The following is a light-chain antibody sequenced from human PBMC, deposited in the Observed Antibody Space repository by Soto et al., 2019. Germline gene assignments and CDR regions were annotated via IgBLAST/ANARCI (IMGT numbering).Light chain of an antibody. CDR2: GAS. CDR3: QQYGSSPWT. CDR1: QSVSSY. V-gene: IGKV3-20*01. J-gene: IGKJ1*01. Sequence: EIVLTQSPATLSLSPGERATLSCRASQSVSSYLAWYQQKPGQAPRLLIYGASSRATGIPDRFSGSGSGTDFTLTINRLEPEDFAVYYCQQYGSSPWTFGQGTKVDI.